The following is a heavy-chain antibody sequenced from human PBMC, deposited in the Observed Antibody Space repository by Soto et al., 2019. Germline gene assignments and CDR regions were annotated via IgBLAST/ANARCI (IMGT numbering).Heavy chain of an antibody. Sequence: EVQLLESGGGLVQPGGSLRLSCAASGFTFSSYAMSWVRQAPVKGLEWVSAISGSGGSTYYADSVKGRFNISRDISNHTLYLQMNSLSAEDTAVYYCAKVTGYCISTSCYGPADYGGQGTLVTVSS. CDR3: AKVTGYCISTSCYGPADY. V-gene: IGHV3-23*01. D-gene: IGHD2-2*01. CDR1: GFTFSSYA. CDR2: ISGSGGST. J-gene: IGHJ4*02.